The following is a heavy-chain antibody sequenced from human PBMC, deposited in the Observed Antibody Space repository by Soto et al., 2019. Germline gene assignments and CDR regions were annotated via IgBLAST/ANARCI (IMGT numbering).Heavy chain of an antibody. Sequence: ASVKVSCKASGYTFTSYAMHWVRQAPGQRLEGMGWINAGNGNTKYSPRFQGRVTLTRETSASTAYMEVSSLRSEDTAVYYCARDRGAPYYDYWGQGTLVTVSS. CDR3: ARDRGAPYYDY. J-gene: IGHJ4*02. D-gene: IGHD3-16*01. V-gene: IGHV1-3*01. CDR2: INAGNGNT. CDR1: GYTFTSYA.